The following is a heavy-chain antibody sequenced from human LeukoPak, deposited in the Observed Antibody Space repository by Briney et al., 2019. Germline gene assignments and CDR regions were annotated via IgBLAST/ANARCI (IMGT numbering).Heavy chain of an antibody. Sequence: LGASVKVSCKASGFTFTGYYIHWVRQAPGQGLEWMGWVNPNSGGTKYAQKFQGRVTMTSDTAISTAYMELSRLTSDDTAVYYCARDTYGGNWSLGYWGQGTLVIVSS. V-gene: IGHV1-2*03. CDR3: ARDTYGGNWSLGY. CDR1: GFTFTGYY. J-gene: IGHJ4*02. CDR2: VNPNSGGT. D-gene: IGHD4-23*01.